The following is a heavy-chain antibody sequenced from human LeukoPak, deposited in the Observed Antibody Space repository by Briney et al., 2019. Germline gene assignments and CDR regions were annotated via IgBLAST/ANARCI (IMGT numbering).Heavy chain of an antibody. Sequence: NASQTLSLTCTVSGDSISSGVYYWSWIRQPPGKGLEWIGYISYSGITNYNPSLKSRVTISIDTSKNQFSLKLSSVTAADTAVYYCARGVNWIDPWGQGTLVTVSS. CDR2: ISYSGIT. CDR1: GDSISSGVYY. J-gene: IGHJ5*02. CDR3: ARGVNWIDP. V-gene: IGHV4-61*08. D-gene: IGHD3-16*01.